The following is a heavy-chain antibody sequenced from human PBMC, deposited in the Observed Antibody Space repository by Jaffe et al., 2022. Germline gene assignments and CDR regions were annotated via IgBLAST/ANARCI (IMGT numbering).Heavy chain of an antibody. V-gene: IGHV3-48*01. CDR3: ARGGYYGSGSYYTDY. CDR2: MNSDGSAI. D-gene: IGHD3-10*01. Sequence: EVQLLESGGGLVQPGGSLRLSCAASGFTFRTYSMKWVRQAPGKGLEWISYMNSDGSAIYYADSVKGRFTISRDNDKNSLYLQMYSLRVEDSAIYYCARGGYYGSGSYYTDYWGQGTLVTVSS. J-gene: IGHJ4*02. CDR1: GFTFRTYS.